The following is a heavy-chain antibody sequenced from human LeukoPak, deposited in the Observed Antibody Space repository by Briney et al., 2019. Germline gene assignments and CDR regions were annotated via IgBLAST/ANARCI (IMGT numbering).Heavy chain of an antibody. J-gene: IGHJ4*02. V-gene: IGHV3-23*01. CDR1: GFSFSSYA. CDR3: AKVQLGIGVDY. Sequence: GGSLRLSCAASGFSFSSYAVSWVRQAPGKGLEWVSGISDGGSRTYYADSVKGRFTISRDDSKSTLYLQMNSLRAEDTAVYYRAKVQLGIGVDYWGQGTLVTVSS. CDR2: ISDGGSRT. D-gene: IGHD7-27*01.